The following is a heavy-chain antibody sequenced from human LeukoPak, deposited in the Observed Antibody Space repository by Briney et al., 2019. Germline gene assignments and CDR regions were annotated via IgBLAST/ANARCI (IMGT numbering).Heavy chain of an antibody. J-gene: IGHJ3*01. CDR1: GFTFSNYE. CDR2: ISSSGGTI. Sequence: GGSLRLSCAASGFTFSNYEMNWVRRAPGKGLECVSYISSSGGTIYYADSVRGRFTISRDNAKNSLYLQVNSLRVEDTAVYYCARMWTTVTDAFDFWGQGTMVTVSS. D-gene: IGHD4-17*01. CDR3: ARMWTTVTDAFDF. V-gene: IGHV3-48*03.